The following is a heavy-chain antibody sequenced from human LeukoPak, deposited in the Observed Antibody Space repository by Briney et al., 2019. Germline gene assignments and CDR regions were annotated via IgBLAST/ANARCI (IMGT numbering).Heavy chain of an antibody. CDR1: GGSISSSSYY. Sequence: PSETLSLTCTVSGGSISSSSYYWGWIRQPPGKGLEWIGSIYYSGSTYYNPSLKSRVTMSVDTSKNQFSLKLSSVTAADTAVYYCARGGDWNHWFDPWGQGTLVTVSS. J-gene: IGHJ5*02. CDR3: ARGGDWNHWFDP. V-gene: IGHV4-39*07. D-gene: IGHD1-1*01. CDR2: IYYSGST.